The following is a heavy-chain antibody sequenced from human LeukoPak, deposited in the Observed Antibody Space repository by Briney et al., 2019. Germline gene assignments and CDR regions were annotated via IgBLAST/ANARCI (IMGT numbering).Heavy chain of an antibody. Sequence: PGGSLRLSCAASGFTFSSYEMNWVRQAPGKGLEWISYISNGGNTMYYADSVKGRFTISRDNAKNSLYLQMSSLRAEDTAVYYCAVAYSSVWHAEDFHLWARAPWSPSPQ. CDR3: AVAYSSVWHAEDFHL. D-gene: IGHD6-19*01. CDR2: ISNGGNTM. CDR1: GFTFSSYE. J-gene: IGHJ1*01. V-gene: IGHV3-48*03.